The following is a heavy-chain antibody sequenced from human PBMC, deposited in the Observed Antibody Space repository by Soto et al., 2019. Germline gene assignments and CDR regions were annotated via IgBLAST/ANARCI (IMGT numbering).Heavy chain of an antibody. Sequence: GGSLRLSCAASGFTFSNAWMNWVRQAPGKGLEWVGRIKSKTDGGTTDYAAPVKGRFTISRDDSKNTLYLQMNSLKTEDTAVYYCTTDPMGDYDSSGYFPKLNWGQGTLVTVSS. CDR1: GFTFSNAW. V-gene: IGHV3-15*07. D-gene: IGHD3-22*01. CDR3: TTDPMGDYDSSGYFPKLN. CDR2: IKSKTDGGTT. J-gene: IGHJ4*02.